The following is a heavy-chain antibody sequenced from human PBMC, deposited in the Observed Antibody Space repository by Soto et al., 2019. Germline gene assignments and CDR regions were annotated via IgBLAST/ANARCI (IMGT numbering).Heavy chain of an antibody. CDR1: GGTFSSYA. V-gene: IGHV1-69*13. CDR2: IIPIFGTA. CDR3: ARGGXSSGYDSHYHYYYGMDV. D-gene: IGHD5-12*01. J-gene: IGHJ6*02. Sequence: EPSVKVSCKASGGTFSSYAISWVRQAPGQGLEWMGGIIPIFGTANYAQKFQGRVTITADESTSTAYMELSSLRSEDTAVYYCARGGXSSGYDSHYHYYYGMDVWGQGTTVTVSS.